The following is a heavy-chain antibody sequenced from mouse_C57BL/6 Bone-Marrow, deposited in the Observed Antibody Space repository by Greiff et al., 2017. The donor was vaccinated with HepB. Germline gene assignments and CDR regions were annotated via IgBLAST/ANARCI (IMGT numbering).Heavy chain of an antibody. V-gene: IGHV5-4*01. Sequence: EVKLVESGGGLVKPGGSLKLSCAASGFTFSSYAMSWVRQTPEKRLEWVATISDGGSYTYYPDNVKGRFTISRDNAKNNLYLQMSHLKSEDTAMYYCARDCDGYFYYFDYWGQGTTLTVSS. CDR2: ISDGGSYT. CDR1: GFTFSSYA. CDR3: ARDCDGYFYYFDY. D-gene: IGHD2-3*01. J-gene: IGHJ2*01.